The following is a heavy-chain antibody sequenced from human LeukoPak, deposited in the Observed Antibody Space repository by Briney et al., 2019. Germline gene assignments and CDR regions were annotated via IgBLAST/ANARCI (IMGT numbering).Heavy chain of an antibody. D-gene: IGHD1-26*01. CDR1: GGSISSSSYY. J-gene: IGHJ4*02. Sequence: SETLSLTCTVSGGSISSSSYYWGWIRQPPGKGLEWIGSIYYSGSTYYNPSLKSRVTISIDTSKNQFSLILSSVTAADTAVYYCARRSSGSYHSPLGYWGQGILVTVSS. CDR2: IYYSGST. V-gene: IGHV4-39*01. CDR3: ARRSSGSYHSPLGY.